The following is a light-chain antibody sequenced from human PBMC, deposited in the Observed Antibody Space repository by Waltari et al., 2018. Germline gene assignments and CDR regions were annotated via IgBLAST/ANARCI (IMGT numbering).Light chain of an antibody. CDR1: QSVLYSSNDKNY. CDR2: WAS. J-gene: IGKJ1*01. V-gene: IGKV4-1*01. CDR3: QQYYSKRT. Sequence: DIVMTQSPDSLAVSLGERATINCKSSQSVLYSSNDKNYLAWYQQKPGQHHKLLIYWASTRQSGVPDRFSGSGSGTDFTLTISSLQAEDVAVYYCQQYYSKRTFGQGTKVEI.